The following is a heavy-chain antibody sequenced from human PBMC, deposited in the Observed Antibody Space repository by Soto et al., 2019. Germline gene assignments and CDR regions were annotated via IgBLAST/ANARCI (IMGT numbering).Heavy chain of an antibody. Sequence: QVQLVESGGGVVQPGRSLRLSCAASGFTFSSYAMHWVRQAPGKGLEWVAVISYDGSNKYYADSVKGRFTISRDNSKNTLYLQMNSLRAEDTAVYYCARDQDYYGSGDAFDIWGQGTMVTVSS. J-gene: IGHJ3*02. V-gene: IGHV3-30-3*01. CDR1: GFTFSSYA. CDR3: ARDQDYYGSGDAFDI. CDR2: ISYDGSNK. D-gene: IGHD3-10*01.